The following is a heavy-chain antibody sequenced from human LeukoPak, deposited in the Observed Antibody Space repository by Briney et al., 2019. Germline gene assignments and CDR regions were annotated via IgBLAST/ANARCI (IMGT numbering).Heavy chain of an antibody. CDR2: IYYSGST. V-gene: IGHV4-59*08. D-gene: IGHD2-21*01. J-gene: IGHJ4*02. Sequence: SETLSLTCTVSGGSISSYYWSWIRQPPGKGLEWIGYIYYSGSTNYNPSLKSRVTISVDTSKNQFSLKLSSVTVADTAVYYCARVSLVRGGSDYFDYWGQGTLVTVSS. CDR3: ARVSLVRGGSDYFDY. CDR1: GGSISSYY.